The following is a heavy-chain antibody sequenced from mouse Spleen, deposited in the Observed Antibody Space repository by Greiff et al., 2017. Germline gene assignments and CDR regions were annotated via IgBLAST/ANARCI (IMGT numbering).Heavy chain of an antibody. V-gene: IGHV1-64*01. J-gene: IGHJ2*01. D-gene: IGHD2-1*01. CDR3: AFSYGNYDYFDY. CDR2: IHPNSGST. CDR1: GYTFTSYW. Sequence: QVQLKESGAELVKPGASVKLSCKASGYTFTSYWMHWVKQRPGQGLEWIGMIHPNSGSTNYNEKFKSKATLTVDKSSSTAYMQLSSLTSEDSAVYYCAFSYGNYDYFDYWGQGTTLTVSS.